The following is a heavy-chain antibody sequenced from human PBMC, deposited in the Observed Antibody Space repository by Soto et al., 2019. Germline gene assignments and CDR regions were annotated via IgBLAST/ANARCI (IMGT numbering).Heavy chain of an antibody. Sequence: ASVKVSCKASGDTFTANYIHWVRQAPGQGLEWMGGIIPIFGTANYAQKFQGRVTITADESTSTAYMELSSLRSEDTAVYYCATTWDTAMAEYWYFDLWGRGTLVTVSS. CDR1: GDTFTANY. D-gene: IGHD5-18*01. CDR3: ATTWDTAMAEYWYFDL. J-gene: IGHJ2*01. CDR2: IIPIFGTA. V-gene: IGHV1-69*13.